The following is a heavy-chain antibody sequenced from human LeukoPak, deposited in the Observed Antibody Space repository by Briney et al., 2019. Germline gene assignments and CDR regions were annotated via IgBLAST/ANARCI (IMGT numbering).Heavy chain of an antibody. CDR3: ARRMPGGWYPASYFNY. J-gene: IGHJ4*02. Sequence: SSETLSLTCAVYGGSFSGYYWTWIRQTPGKGLEWIGEITHSGSTKYNPSLKSRLTISVDTSKNQFSLKLSSVTAADTAVYYCARRMPGGWYPASYFNYWGQGTLVTVSS. D-gene: IGHD6-19*01. CDR1: GGSFSGYY. CDR2: ITHSGST. V-gene: IGHV4-34*01.